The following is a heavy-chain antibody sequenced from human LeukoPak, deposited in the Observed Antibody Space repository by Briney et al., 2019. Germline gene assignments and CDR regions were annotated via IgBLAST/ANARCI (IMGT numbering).Heavy chain of an antibody. CDR1: GYSFTSQD. J-gene: IGHJ4*02. CDR3: ARDYSSSWHSGGFDY. CDR2: INPDNGDT. Sequence: AASVKVSCKTSGYSFTSQDMHWVRQAPGQSLEWMGCINPDNGDTQYSQEFQGRVTITRDTSATTAYMELSSLRSEDMAVYYCARDYSSSWHSGGFDYWGQGTLVTVSS. V-gene: IGHV1-3*03. D-gene: IGHD6-13*01.